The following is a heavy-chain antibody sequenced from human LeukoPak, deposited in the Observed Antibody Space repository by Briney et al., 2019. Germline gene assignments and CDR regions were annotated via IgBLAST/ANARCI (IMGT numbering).Heavy chain of an antibody. CDR2: ISFYGTDA. CDR3: ARRAPSHDFDD. J-gene: IGHJ4*02. Sequence: GGTLRLSCAASGFTFSSYAIRWVRQAPGKGLEWVAVISFYGTDAFYAHSVKGRFTISRDNAKNSLYLQMNSLRVEDTALYYCARRAPSHDFDDWGQGTLVTVSS. V-gene: IGHV3-30*04. CDR1: GFTFSSYA.